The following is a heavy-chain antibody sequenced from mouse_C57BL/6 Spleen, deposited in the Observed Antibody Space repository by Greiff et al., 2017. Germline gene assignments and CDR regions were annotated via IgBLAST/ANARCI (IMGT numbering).Heavy chain of an antibody. V-gene: IGHV1-50*01. CDR3: ARAKSFAY. J-gene: IGHJ3*01. Sequence: QVQLQQPGAELVKPGASVKLSCKASGYTFTSYWMQWVKQRPGQGLEWIGEIDPSDSYTNYNQKFKGKATLTVDTSSSTAYMQLSSLTSEDSAVYCCARAKSFAYWGQGTLVTVSA. D-gene: IGHD6-2*01. CDR1: GYTFTSYW. CDR2: IDPSDSYT.